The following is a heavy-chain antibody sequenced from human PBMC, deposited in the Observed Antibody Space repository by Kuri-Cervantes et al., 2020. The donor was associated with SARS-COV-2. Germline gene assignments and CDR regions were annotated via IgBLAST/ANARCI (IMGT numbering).Heavy chain of an antibody. CDR3: ARGVVVVPAAIWFDP. V-gene: IGHV1-18*04. J-gene: IGHJ5*02. D-gene: IGHD2-2*01. CDR1: GYTFTSYG. CDR2: ISAYNGNT. Sequence: ASVKVSCKASGYTFTSYGISWVRQAPGQGLEWMGWISAYNGNTNYAQKLQSRVTMTTDTSTSTAYMELRSLRSDDTAVYYCARGVVVVPAAIWFDPWGQGTLVTVSS.